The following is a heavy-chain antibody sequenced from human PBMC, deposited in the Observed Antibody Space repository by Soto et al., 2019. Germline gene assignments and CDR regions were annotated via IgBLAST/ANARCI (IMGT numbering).Heavy chain of an antibody. CDR1: GFTFSSHG. CDR3: AKGGASTGGFAS. D-gene: IGHD1-26*01. V-gene: IGHV3-23*01. CDR2: ISARGNT. J-gene: IGHJ4*02. Sequence: EVQLLESGGGLVQPGGSLRVSCAASGFTFSSHGMTWVRQAPGRGLEWVSGISARGNTFYAESVKGRFTISRDNSKNTLSLQMNSLRPEDTAVYSCAKGGASTGGFASWGLGTLVTVSS.